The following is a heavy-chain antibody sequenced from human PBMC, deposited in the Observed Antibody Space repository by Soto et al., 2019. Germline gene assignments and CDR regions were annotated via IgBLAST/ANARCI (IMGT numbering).Heavy chain of an antibody. Sequence: SVKVSCKTSGGTFSSYAISWVRQAPGQGLEWMGGIVPILGIANYAQKFQGRVTITADKSTSTAYMELSSLRSEDTAVYYCVSLGIAVADPESVDYWGQGTLVTVSS. V-gene: IGHV1-69*10. CDR1: GGTFSSYA. D-gene: IGHD6-19*01. CDR3: VSLGIAVADPESVDY. CDR2: IVPILGIA. J-gene: IGHJ4*02.